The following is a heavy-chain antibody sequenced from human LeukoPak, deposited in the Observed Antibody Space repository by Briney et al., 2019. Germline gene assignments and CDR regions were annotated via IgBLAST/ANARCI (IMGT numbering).Heavy chain of an antibody. CDR1: GSTFRSYS. Sequence: PGGSLRLSCAASGSTFRSYSMNWVRQAPGEGLEWVSAISGSGANTYYADSVKGRFAASRDNSKDTLYLQMRSLRAEDTAVYYCARGRSGYGPFDAFDIWGHGTWVTVSS. D-gene: IGHD3-22*01. J-gene: IGHJ3*02. CDR3: ARGRSGYGPFDAFDI. CDR2: ISGSGANT. V-gene: IGHV3-23*01.